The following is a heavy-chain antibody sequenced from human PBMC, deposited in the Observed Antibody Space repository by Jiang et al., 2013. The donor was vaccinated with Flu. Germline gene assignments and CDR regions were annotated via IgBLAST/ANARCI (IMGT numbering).Heavy chain of an antibody. Sequence: GAEVKKPGSSVKVSCKASGGTFSSYVINWVRQAPGQGLEWMGRIIPILGIAKYAQKFQGRVTTTADKSTSTAYMELSSLRSEDTAVYYCASPLTSVTNAAFDYWGQGTLVTVSS. J-gene: IGHJ4*02. CDR1: GGTFSSYV. CDR3: ASPLTSVTNAAFDY. CDR2: IIPILGIA. D-gene: IGHD4-17*01. V-gene: IGHV1-69*04.